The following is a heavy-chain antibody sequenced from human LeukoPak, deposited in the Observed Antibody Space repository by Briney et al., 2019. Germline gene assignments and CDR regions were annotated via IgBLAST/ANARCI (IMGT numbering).Heavy chain of an antibody. Sequence: ASVKVSCRASGYTFTSYDINWVRQATGQGLEWMGWMNPNSGNTGYAQKFQGRVTMTRNTSISTAYMELSSLRSEDTAVYYCARGLDGGNPGHYYYYYMDVWGKGTTVTISS. D-gene: IGHD4-23*01. CDR2: MNPNSGNT. CDR3: ARGLDGGNPGHYYYYYMDV. J-gene: IGHJ6*03. V-gene: IGHV1-8*01. CDR1: GYTFTSYD.